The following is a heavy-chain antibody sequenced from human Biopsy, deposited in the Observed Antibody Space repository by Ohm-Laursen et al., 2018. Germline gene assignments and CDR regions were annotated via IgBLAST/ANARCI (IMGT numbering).Heavy chain of an antibody. J-gene: IGHJ5*02. CDR2: IFNSANT. D-gene: IGHD3-22*01. Sequence: SQTLSLTCTVSGGSISSGGSYWSWHRQRPGKGLEWIGYIFNSANTYYNPSLKNIITISGDTSKNQFSLKVNSVTAADTAVYYCARGDYFDSNGYFWFDPWGQGTLVTVSS. V-gene: IGHV4-31*01. CDR3: ARGDYFDSNGYFWFDP. CDR1: GGSISSGGSY.